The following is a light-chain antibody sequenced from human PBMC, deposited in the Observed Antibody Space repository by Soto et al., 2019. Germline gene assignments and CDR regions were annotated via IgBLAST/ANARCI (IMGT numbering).Light chain of an antibody. V-gene: IGKV3-11*01. Sequence: EILLTQSPATLSLSPGERATLSCSASQSVSSYIAWYQQKSGQAPRLLIYDASNRATGIPARFSGSGSGTDFTLTISSLEPEDFAVYYCQQRSNWPITFGQGTRLEI. CDR2: DAS. CDR3: QQRSNWPIT. J-gene: IGKJ5*01. CDR1: QSVSSY.